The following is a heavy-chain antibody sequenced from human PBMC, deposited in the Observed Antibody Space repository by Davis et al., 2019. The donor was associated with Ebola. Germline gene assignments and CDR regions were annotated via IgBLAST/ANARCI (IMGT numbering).Heavy chain of an antibody. V-gene: IGHV3-53*05. CDR2: IYSGGST. J-gene: IGHJ4*02. D-gene: IGHD4-17*01. CDR3: AKDWDYGIIDY. CDR1: GFTVSSNY. Sequence: GGSLRLSCAASGFTVSSNYMSWVRQAPGKGLEWVSVIYSGGSTYYADSVKGRFTISRDNSKNTLYLQMNSLRAEDTAVYYCAKDWDYGIIDYWGQGTLVTVSS.